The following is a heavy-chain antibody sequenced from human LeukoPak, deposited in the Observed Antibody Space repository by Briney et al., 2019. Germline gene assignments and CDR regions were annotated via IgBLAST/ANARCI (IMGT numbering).Heavy chain of an antibody. J-gene: IGHJ4*02. Sequence: SETLSLTCTVSGGSISSYYWSWIRQPPGKGLEWIGEINHSGSTNYNPSLKNRVTISVDTSKNQFSLKVSSVTAADTAVYYCAGRGAPVAGASSFDFWGQGTLVTVSS. CDR3: AGRGAPVAGASSFDF. CDR2: INHSGST. V-gene: IGHV4-34*01. D-gene: IGHD6-19*01. CDR1: GGSISSYY.